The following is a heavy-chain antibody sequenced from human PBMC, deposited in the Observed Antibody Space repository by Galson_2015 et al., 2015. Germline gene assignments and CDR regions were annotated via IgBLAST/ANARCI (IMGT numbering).Heavy chain of an antibody. D-gene: IGHD5-12*01. V-gene: IGHV1-3*01. J-gene: IGHJ4*02. Sequence: SVKVSCKASGYTFTSYAMHWVRQAPGQRLEWMGWINAGNGNTKYSQKFQGRVTITRDTSASTAYMELSSLRSEDTAVYYCARGSLLVATITFDYWGQGTLVTVSS. CDR3: ARGSLLVATITFDY. CDR2: INAGNGNT. CDR1: GYTFTSYA.